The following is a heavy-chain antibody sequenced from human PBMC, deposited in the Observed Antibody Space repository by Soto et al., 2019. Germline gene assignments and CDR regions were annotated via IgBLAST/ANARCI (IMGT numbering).Heavy chain of an antibody. Sequence: ASVKVSCKASGFTFSGYFIHWVRQPPGQGLEWMGWINPESGDTSYTQKFQGRVTMTRDTSINTVYLELSRLRSDDTAVYYCVRSYRSGGLVPTAPWGQGTTVTVSS. CDR2: INPESGDT. D-gene: IGHD2-2*01. CDR3: VRSYRSGGLVPTAP. V-gene: IGHV1-2*02. CDR1: GFTFSGYF. J-gene: IGHJ6*02.